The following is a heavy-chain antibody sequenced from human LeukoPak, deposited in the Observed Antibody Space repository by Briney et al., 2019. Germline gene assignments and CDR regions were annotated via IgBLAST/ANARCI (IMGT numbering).Heavy chain of an antibody. CDR1: GFTFSSHA. CDR3: VTPRNYYESSGQPFDY. CDR2: ISGSGGST. J-gene: IGHJ4*02. Sequence: RAGGSLRLSCAPSGFTFSSHAMSWVRQATRKGLEGVSCISGSGGSTSYADSVKGRFTIYRDNSKNTLLLQVNSLRAEDTAVYYCVTPRNYYESSGQPFDYWGQGTLVTVSS. V-gene: IGHV3-23*01. D-gene: IGHD3-22*01.